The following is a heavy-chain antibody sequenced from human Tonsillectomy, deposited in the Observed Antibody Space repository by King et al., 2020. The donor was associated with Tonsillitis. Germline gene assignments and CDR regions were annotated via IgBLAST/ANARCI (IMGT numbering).Heavy chain of an antibody. CDR3: ARQPPNYDFWSGSYGMDV. CDR2: INPNSGGT. J-gene: IGHJ6*02. Sequence: VQLVQSGAEVKKPGASVKVSCKASGYTFTGYYMHWVRQAPGQGLEWMGWINPNSGGTNYAQKFQGRVTMTRDTSISTAYMELSRLRSDDTAVYYCARQPPNYDFWSGSYGMDVWGQGTTVTVSS. V-gene: IGHV1-2*02. D-gene: IGHD3-3*01. CDR1: GYTFTGYY.